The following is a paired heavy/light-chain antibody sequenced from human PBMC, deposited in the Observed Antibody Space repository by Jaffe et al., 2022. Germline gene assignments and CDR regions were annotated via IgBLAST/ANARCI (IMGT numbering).Heavy chain of an antibody. CDR2: ISSSGDTL. CDR3: ARDLWGWAFDY. D-gene: IGHD7-27*01. V-gene: IGHV3-48*03. CDR1: GFILSSYE. Sequence: EVHLVESGGGLVQPGGSLRLSCAASGFILSSYEMNWVRQAPGKGLEWVSYISSSGDTLYYADSVKGRFTISRDNVKNSLYLQMNSLRPEDTAVYYCARDLWGWAFDYWGQGTLVTVSS. J-gene: IGHJ4*02.
Light chain of an antibody. J-gene: IGKJ2*01. CDR3: QQYNSSPPST. V-gene: IGKV3-20*01. CDR2: GAF. Sequence: EIVLTQSPGTLSLSPGERATLSCRASQSVSSSYLAWYQQRPGQAPRLLIYGAFSRATGIPDRFSGSGSGTDFTLTISRLEPEDFAVYYCQQYNSSPPSTFGQGTKLEIK. CDR1: QSVSSSY.